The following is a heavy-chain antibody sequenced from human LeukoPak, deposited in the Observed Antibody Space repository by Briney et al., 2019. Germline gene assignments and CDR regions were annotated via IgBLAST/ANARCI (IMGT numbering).Heavy chain of an antibody. CDR1: GFTLSTYW. D-gene: IGHD6-13*01. V-gene: IGHV3-7*01. CDR2: IKKDGSEK. CDR3: ARVTWLSAAGTEGNFDY. Sequence: GGSLRLSCAASGFTLSTYWMSWVRQAPGKGLEWVANIKKDGSEKYYVDSVKGRFTISRHNAKNSLYLQMHSLRAEDTAVYYCARVTWLSAAGTEGNFDYWGQGTLVTVSS. J-gene: IGHJ4*02.